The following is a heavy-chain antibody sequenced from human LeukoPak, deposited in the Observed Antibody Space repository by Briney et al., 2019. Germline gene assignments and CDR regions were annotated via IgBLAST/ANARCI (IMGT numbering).Heavy chain of an antibody. CDR1: GFTFSSYA. CDR2: ISGSGGST. Sequence: TGGSLRLSCAASGFTFSSYAMSWVRQAPGKGLEWVSAISGSGGSTYYADSVKGRFTISRDNSKNTLYLQMNSLRAEDTAVYYCANPRFGELFPLDYWGQGTLVTVSS. V-gene: IGHV3-23*01. D-gene: IGHD3-10*01. CDR3: ANPRFGELFPLDY. J-gene: IGHJ4*02.